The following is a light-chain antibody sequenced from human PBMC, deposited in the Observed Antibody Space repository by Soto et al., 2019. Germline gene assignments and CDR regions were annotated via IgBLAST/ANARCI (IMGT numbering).Light chain of an antibody. J-gene: IGLJ1*01. Sequence: QSALTQPASVSGSPGQSITISCTGNSSEVGGYNYVSWYQQHPGKAPKLMIYDVSNRPSGVSNRFSGSKSGNTASLTISGLQAEDEADDYCSSYTSSSFLDLFGTGTEVTVL. CDR3: SSYTSSSFLDL. CDR2: DVS. V-gene: IGLV2-14*01. CDR1: SSEVGGYNY.